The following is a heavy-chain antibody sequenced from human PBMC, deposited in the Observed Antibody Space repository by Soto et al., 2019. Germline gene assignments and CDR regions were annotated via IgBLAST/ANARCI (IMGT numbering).Heavy chain of an antibody. D-gene: IGHD1-26*01. V-gene: IGHV1-24*01. CDR2: FDPEDGET. CDR1: GYTLTELS. Sequence: QVQLVQSGAEVKKPGASVKVSCKVSGYTLTELSMHWVRQAPGKGLEWMGGFDPEDGETIYAQKFQGRVTMTEDTSTDTADMELSSLRSEDTAVYDCATDLVVGATPIGEFDYWGQGTLVTVSS. CDR3: ATDLVVGATPIGEFDY. J-gene: IGHJ4*02.